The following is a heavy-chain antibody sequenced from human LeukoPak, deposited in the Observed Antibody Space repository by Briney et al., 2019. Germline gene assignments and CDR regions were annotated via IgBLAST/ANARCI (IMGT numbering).Heavy chain of an antibody. J-gene: IGHJ4*02. CDR1: GGSISSYY. V-gene: IGHV4-59*01. CDR3: AGGPYSSSWYAGAL. CDR2: IYYSGST. D-gene: IGHD6-13*01. Sequence: SQTLSLTCTASGGSISSYYWSWIRQPPGKGLEWIGYIYYSGSTNYNPSLKSRVTISVDTSKNQFSLKLSSVTAADTAVYYCAGGPYSSSWYAGALWGQGTLVTVSS.